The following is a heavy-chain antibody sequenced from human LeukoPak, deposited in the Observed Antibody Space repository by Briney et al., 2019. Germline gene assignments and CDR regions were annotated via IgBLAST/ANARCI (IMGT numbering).Heavy chain of an antibody. D-gene: IGHD1-26*01. CDR3: ARDGARRVGATKGYYYMDV. J-gene: IGHJ6*03. V-gene: IGHV1-18*01. CDR1: GYTFTSYG. Sequence: ASVKVSCKASGYTFTSYGISWVRQAPGQGLEWMGWVSAYNGNTNYAQKLQGRVTMTTDTSTSTAYMELRSLRSDDTAVYYCARDGARRVGATKGYYYMDVWGKGTTVTVSS. CDR2: VSAYNGNT.